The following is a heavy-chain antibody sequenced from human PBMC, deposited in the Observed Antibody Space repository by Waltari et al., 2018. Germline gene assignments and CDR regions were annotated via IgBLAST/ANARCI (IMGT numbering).Heavy chain of an antibody. V-gene: IGHV1-2*02. Sequence: QVQLVQSGAEVKKPGASVKVSCKASGYTFTGYYMHWVRQAPGQGLEWMGWINPNSGGTNDAQKCQGRVTMTRDTSISTAYMELSRLRSDDTAVYYCARGSIAAAADYWGQGTLVTVSS. CDR3: ARGSIAAAADY. CDR2: INPNSGGT. J-gene: IGHJ4*02. D-gene: IGHD6-13*01. CDR1: GYTFTGYY.